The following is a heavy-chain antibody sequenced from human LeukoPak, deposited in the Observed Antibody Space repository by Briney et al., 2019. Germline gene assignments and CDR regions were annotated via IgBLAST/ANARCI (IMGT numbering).Heavy chain of an antibody. CDR3: ALEYCSGGSCWGYGGLDY. D-gene: IGHD2-15*01. V-gene: IGHV3-21*01. CDR2: ISGSSSYI. CDR1: GFTFSSYG. Sequence: PGGSLRLSCAASGFTFSSYGMSWVRQAPGKGLEWVSAISGSSSYIYYADSVKGRFTISRDNAKNSLYLQMNSLRAEDTAVYYCALEYCSGGSCWGYGGLDYWGQGTLVTVSS. J-gene: IGHJ4*02.